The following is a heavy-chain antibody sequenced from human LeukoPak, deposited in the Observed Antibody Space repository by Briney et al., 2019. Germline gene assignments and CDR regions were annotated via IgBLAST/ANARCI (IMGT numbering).Heavy chain of an antibody. CDR1: GFTFSSYW. V-gene: IGHV3-7*01. CDR2: IKKDGSEK. Sequence: TGGSLRLSCAASGFTFSSYWMSWVRQAPGKGLEWVANIKKDGSEKYYVDSVKGRFTISRDNAKTSLYLQMNSLRAEDTAVYYCARDGSGIGNYFDYWGQGTLVTVSS. D-gene: IGHD3-10*01. J-gene: IGHJ4*02. CDR3: ARDGSGIGNYFDY.